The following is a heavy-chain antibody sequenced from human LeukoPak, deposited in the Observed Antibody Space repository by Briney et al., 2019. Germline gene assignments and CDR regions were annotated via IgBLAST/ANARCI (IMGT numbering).Heavy chain of an antibody. D-gene: IGHD6-6*01. J-gene: IGHJ4*02. V-gene: IGHV4-34*01. CDR1: GGSISSYY. CDR2: INHSGST. Sequence: SETLSLTCTVSGGSISSYYWSWIRQPPGKGLEWIGEINHSGSTNYNPSLKSRVTISVDTSKNQFSLKLSSVTAADTAVYYCARVIWAARRFDYWGQGTLVTVSS. CDR3: ARVIWAARRFDY.